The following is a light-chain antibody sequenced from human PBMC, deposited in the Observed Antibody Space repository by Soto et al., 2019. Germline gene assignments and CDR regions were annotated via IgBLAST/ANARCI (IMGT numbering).Light chain of an antibody. CDR1: QSVKSNY. J-gene: IGKJ2*01. V-gene: IGKV3-20*01. CDR2: GVF. Sequence: ETVLTQSPGTVSLSPGERATLSCRTSQSVKSNYLAWYQQKPGQAPRLLIFGVFNRATGIPDRFSGSGSGTDFTLTISGVEAEDSAVYYCQHYDGSPRTFGQGTKLEIK. CDR3: QHYDGSPRT.